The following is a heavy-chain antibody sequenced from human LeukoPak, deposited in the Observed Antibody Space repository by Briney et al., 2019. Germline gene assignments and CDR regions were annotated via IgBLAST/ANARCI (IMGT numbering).Heavy chain of an antibody. J-gene: IGHJ6*03. CDR2: ISSSGSTI. V-gene: IGHV3-48*03. CDR1: GFTFSSYE. Sequence: PGGSLRLSCAASGFTFSSYEMNWVRQAPGKGLEWVSYISSSGSTIYYADSVKGRFTISRDNAKNSLYLQMNSLRAEDTAVYYCAKRTTTVTLGYYYYYMDVWGKGTTVTVSS. CDR3: AKRTTTVTLGYYYYYMDV. D-gene: IGHD4-17*01.